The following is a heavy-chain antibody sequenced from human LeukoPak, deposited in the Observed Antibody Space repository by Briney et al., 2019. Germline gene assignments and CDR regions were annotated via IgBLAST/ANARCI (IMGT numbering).Heavy chain of an antibody. V-gene: IGHV3-21*01. CDR3: ARASGDIVETATMGSY. J-gene: IGHJ4*02. CDR2: ISSSSSI. CDR1: GFTFSSYS. D-gene: IGHD5-18*01. Sequence: GGSLRLSCAAFGFTFSSYSMNWVRQAPGKGLEWVSSISSSSSIYYADSVKGRFTISRDNAKNSLYLQMNSLRAEDTAVYYCARASGDIVETATMGSYWGQGTLVTVSS.